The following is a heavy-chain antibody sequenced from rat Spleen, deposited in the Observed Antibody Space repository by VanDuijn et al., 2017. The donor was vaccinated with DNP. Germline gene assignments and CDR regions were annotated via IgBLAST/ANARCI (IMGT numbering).Heavy chain of an antibody. CDR1: GFNFNDYW. V-gene: IGHV4-2*01. J-gene: IGHJ4*01. D-gene: IGHD2-1*01. CDR3: VREDRRVDA. Sequence: EVKLVESGGGLVQPGRSLKLSCAASGFNFNDYWMGWVRQAPGKGLEWIGEINKDSRTIKYNPSLKDKFTVSRDNAQNTLYLQMSKLGSEDTAFYYCVREDRRVDAWGQGASVTVSS. CDR2: INKDSRTI.